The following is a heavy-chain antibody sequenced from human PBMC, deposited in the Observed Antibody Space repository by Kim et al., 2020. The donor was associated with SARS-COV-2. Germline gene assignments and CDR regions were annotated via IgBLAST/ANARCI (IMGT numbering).Heavy chain of an antibody. V-gene: IGHV3-15*06. J-gene: IGHJ4*02. CDR3: TTGRGTGDLNY. CDR2: T. D-gene: IGHD7-27*01. Sequence: TSYAAPVKRRLTISRDDSKHTLYLQMNSLKTEDTAVYYCTTGRGTGDLNYWGQGTLVTVSS.